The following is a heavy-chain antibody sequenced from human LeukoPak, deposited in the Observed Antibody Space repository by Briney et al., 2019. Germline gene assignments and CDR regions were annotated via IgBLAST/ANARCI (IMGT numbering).Heavy chain of an antibody. D-gene: IGHD5-24*01. CDR1: GFTFSSYG. Sequence: PGGSLRLSCAASGFTFSSYGMHWVRQAPGKGLEWVAVIWYDGSNKYYADSVKGRFTISRDNSKNTLYLQMNSLRAEDTAVYYCARGKLKLEMATMDYWGQGTLVTVSS. V-gene: IGHV3-33*01. CDR3: ARGKLKLEMATMDY. J-gene: IGHJ4*02. CDR2: IWYDGSNK.